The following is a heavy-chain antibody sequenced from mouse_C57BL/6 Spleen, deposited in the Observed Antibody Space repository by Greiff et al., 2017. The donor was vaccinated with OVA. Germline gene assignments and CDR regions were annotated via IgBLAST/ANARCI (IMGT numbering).Heavy chain of an antibody. Sequence: VQLQHSGAELVRPGASVKLSCTASGFNIKDDYMHWVKQRPEQGLEWIGWIDPENGDTEYASKFQGKATITADTSSNTAYLQLSSLTSEDTAVYYCTPNWDVRGAWFAYWGQGTLVTVSA. CDR1: GFNIKDDY. J-gene: IGHJ3*01. CDR3: TPNWDVRGAWFAY. V-gene: IGHV14-4*01. D-gene: IGHD4-1*02. CDR2: IDPENGDT.